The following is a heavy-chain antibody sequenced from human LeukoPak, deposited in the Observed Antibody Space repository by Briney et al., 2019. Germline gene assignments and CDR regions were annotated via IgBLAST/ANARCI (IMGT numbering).Heavy chain of an antibody. CDR3: AREQAASADY. D-gene: IGHD1/OR15-1a*01. J-gene: IGHJ4*02. V-gene: IGHV4-34*01. CDR1: GGSFSGYY. CDR2: INNSGST. Sequence: SETLSLTXAVYGGSFSGYYWSWLGQPRGKGVEWMGEINNSGSTKYKPSITSRGPISVDTSKNQSSLRLSNGHAADTAVYYCAREQAASADYWGQGTLVTVSS.